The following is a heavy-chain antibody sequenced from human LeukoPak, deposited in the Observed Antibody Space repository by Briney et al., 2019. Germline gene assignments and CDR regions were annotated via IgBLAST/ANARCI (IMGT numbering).Heavy chain of an antibody. CDR3: ARGMKYSTGWYYMDV. Sequence: GGSLRLSCAATGFSVSSDYMNWVRQAPGKGLEWVSVIYSGGSTYYADSVKGRFTISRDNSKNTLYLQMNSLRAEDTAVYYCARGMKYSTGWYYMDVWGKGTTVTISS. J-gene: IGHJ6*03. CDR2: IYSGGST. V-gene: IGHV3-53*01. CDR1: GFSVSSDY. D-gene: IGHD6-19*01.